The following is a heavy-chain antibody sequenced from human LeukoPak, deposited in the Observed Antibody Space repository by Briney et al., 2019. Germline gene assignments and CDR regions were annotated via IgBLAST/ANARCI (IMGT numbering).Heavy chain of an antibody. D-gene: IGHD1-1*01. CDR3: ARKGAVPRYYYYYYMDV. Sequence: PGGSLRLSCAASGFTFSSYAMSWVRQAPGRGLDWVANIKQDGSEKYYVDSVKGRFTISRDNAKNSLYLQMNSLRAEDTAVYYCARKGAVPRYYYYYYMDVWGKGTTVTVSS. J-gene: IGHJ6*03. CDR1: GFTFSSYA. V-gene: IGHV3-7*01. CDR2: IKQDGSEK.